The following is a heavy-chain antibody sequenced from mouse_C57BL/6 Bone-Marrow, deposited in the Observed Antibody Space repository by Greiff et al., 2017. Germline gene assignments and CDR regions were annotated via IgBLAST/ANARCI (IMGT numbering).Heavy chain of an antibody. Sequence: EVKLVESGGGLVKPGGSLKLSCAASGFTFSSYAMSWVRQTPEKRLEWVATISDGGSYTYYPDNVKGRFTISRDNAKNNLYLQMSHLKSEDTAMYYCARDGWLLRKAMDYWGQGTSVTVSS. CDR3: ARDGWLLRKAMDY. J-gene: IGHJ4*01. V-gene: IGHV5-4*01. CDR2: ISDGGSYT. D-gene: IGHD2-3*01. CDR1: GFTFSSYA.